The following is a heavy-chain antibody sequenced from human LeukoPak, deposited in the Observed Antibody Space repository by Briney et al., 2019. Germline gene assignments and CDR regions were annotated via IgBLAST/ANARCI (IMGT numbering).Heavy chain of an antibody. CDR2: FSGSGGST. D-gene: IGHD3-10*02. J-gene: IGHJ6*04. CDR1: GFTFSSYA. CDR3: AELGITMIGGV. Sequence: GGSLRLSCAASGFTFSSYAMSWVRQAPGKGLECISGFSGSGGSTYYADSVKGRFTISRDNAKNSLYLQMNSLRAEDTAVYYCAELGITMIGGVWGKGTTVTISS. V-gene: IGHV3-23*01.